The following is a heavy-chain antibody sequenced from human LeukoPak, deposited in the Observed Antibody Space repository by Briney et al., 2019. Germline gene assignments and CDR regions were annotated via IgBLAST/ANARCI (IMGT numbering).Heavy chain of an antibody. J-gene: IGHJ4*02. D-gene: IGHD5-18*01. CDR3: ARARGYSYGRIDY. CDR2: INHSGST. Sequence: PSETLSLTCAVYGGSFSGYYWSWIRQPPGKGLEWIGEINHSGSTNYNPSLKSRVTISVDTSKNQFSLELSSVTAADTAVYYCARARGYSYGRIDYWGQGTLVTVSS. V-gene: IGHV4-34*01. CDR1: GGSFSGYY.